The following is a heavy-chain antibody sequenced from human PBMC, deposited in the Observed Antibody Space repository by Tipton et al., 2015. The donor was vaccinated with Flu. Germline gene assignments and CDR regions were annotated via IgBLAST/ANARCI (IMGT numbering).Heavy chain of an antibody. CDR1: GGSINSYY. Sequence: TLSLTCTVSGGSINSYYWSWIRQSAGKGLEWIGRFYSSWSTNYNPSLKSRVIMSVDTSKNQFFLKMSSVTAADTAVYYCARFSVRGESNYWGQGTLVTVAS. CDR3: ARFSVRGESNY. D-gene: IGHD3-10*01. J-gene: IGHJ4*02. CDR2: FYSSWST. V-gene: IGHV4-4*07.